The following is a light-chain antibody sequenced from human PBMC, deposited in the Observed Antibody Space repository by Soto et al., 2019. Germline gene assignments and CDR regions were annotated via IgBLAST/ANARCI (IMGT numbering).Light chain of an antibody. J-gene: IGKJ2*01. CDR3: QQYATSHT. CDR1: QSGSSSY. CDR2: GAY. Sequence: EIVLTQSPGTLSLSPGERATLSCRASQSGSSSYLAWYQQKPGQARRLLIYGAYSRATGIPDRFSGSGSGTDFTLTISRLEPEDFAVYFGQQYATSHTCGQGTKLEIK. V-gene: IGKV3-20*01.